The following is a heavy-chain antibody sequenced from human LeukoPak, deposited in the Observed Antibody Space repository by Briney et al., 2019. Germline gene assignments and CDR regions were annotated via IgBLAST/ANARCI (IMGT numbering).Heavy chain of an antibody. CDR3: ARDLGWIAAEKGDP. J-gene: IGHJ5*02. CDR1: GFTFSSYS. CDR2: ISSSSSYI. Sequence: PGGSLRLSCAASGFTFSSYSMNWVRQAPGKGLEWVSSISSSSSYIYYADSVKGRFTISRDNAKNSLYLQMNSLRAEDTAVYYCARDLGWIAAEKGDPWGQGTLVTVSS. V-gene: IGHV3-21*01. D-gene: IGHD6-13*01.